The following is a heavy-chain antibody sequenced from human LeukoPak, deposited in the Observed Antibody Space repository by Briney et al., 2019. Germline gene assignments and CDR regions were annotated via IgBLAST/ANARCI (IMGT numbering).Heavy chain of an antibody. V-gene: IGHV1-46*01. CDR2: INPSGCST. CDR1: GYTFTHYY. D-gene: IGHD3-22*01. CDR3: ARDHSSDSSGYFEY. Sequence: ASVTVSCKASGYTFTHYYMHWVRQPPGQGLDGMGIINPSGCSTSYAQKFQGRVTMTRDTSTSTVYMELSSLRSEDTAVYYCARDHSSDSSGYFEYWGQGTLVTVSS. J-gene: IGHJ4*02.